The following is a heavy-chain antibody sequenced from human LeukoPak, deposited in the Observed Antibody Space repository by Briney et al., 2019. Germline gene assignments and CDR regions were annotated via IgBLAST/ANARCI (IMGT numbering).Heavy chain of an antibody. D-gene: IGHD3-9*01. V-gene: IGHV1-69*05. Sequence: SVKVSCKASGGTFSSYAISWVRQARGQGLEWMGRIIPIFGTANYAQKFQGRVTITTDESTSTAYMELSSLRSEDTAVYYCARVSDILTDSRYDYYFDYWGQGTLVTVSS. CDR2: IIPIFGTA. J-gene: IGHJ4*02. CDR3: ARVSDILTDSRYDYYFDY. CDR1: GGTFSSYA.